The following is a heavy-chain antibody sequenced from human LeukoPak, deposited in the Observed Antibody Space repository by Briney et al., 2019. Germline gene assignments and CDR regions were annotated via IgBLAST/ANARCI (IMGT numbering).Heavy chain of an antibody. Sequence: GASVKVSCKXSGYTFTSYYMHWVRQAPGQGLEWMGIINPSGGSTSYSQKFQGRVTMTRDTSTSTVYMELSSLRSEDTAVYYCARAVAGYFDYWGQGTLVTVSS. J-gene: IGHJ4*02. CDR1: GYTFTSYY. CDR3: ARAVAGYFDY. D-gene: IGHD6-19*01. CDR2: INPSGGST. V-gene: IGHV1-46*01.